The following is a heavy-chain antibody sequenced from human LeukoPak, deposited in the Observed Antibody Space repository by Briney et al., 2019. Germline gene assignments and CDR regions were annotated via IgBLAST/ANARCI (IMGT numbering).Heavy chain of an antibody. J-gene: IGHJ4*02. D-gene: IGHD2-15*01. CDR3: ARLYCSGGSCYYDFDY. CDR1: GYTFTSYG. Sequence: ASVKVSCKASGYTFTSYGISWVRQAPGQGLEWMGWISAYNGYTNYAQKLQGRVTMTTDTSTSTAYMELRSLRSDDTAVYYCARLYCSGGSCYYDFDYWGQGTLVTVSS. V-gene: IGHV1-18*01. CDR2: ISAYNGYT.